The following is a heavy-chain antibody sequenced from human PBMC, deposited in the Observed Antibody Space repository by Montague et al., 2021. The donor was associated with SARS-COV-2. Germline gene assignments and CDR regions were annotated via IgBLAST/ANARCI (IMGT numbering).Heavy chain of an antibody. D-gene: IGHD3-10*01. V-gene: IGHV4-34*01. Sequence: SETLSLTCAVHGGSFSTYSWNWIRQPPGKGVEWIGEIHQGGSTNYNPSLKSRVTISADTSKNQFSLKLTSVAAADTAVYYCARLGDGVVPSPILGVGPYYSYYYMDVWGKGTTVTVSS. CDR2: IHQGGST. J-gene: IGHJ6*03. CDR3: ARLGDGVVPSPILGVGPYYSYYYMDV. CDR1: GGSFSTYS.